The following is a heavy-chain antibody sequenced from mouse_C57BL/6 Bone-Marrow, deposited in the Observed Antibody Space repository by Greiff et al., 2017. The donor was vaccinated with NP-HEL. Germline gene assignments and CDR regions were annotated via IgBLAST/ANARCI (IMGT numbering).Heavy chain of an antibody. CDR1: EYEFPSYD. D-gene: IGHD3-2*02. V-gene: IGHV5-2*03. CDR3: ARHQLRFLDY. CDR2: INSDGGST. J-gene: IGHJ2*01. Sequence: EVKLVESGGGLVQPGESLKLSCESTEYEFPSYDMSWVRQTPEKRLELVAAINSDGGSTYYTDNLESRFIISRDNTNKTLYLQMSSLRSEDTALYYCARHQLRFLDYWGQGTTLTVSS.